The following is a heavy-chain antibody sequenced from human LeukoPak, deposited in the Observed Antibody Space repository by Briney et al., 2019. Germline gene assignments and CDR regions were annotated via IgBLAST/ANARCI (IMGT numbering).Heavy chain of an antibody. CDR2: INPNSGGT. J-gene: IGHJ4*02. CDR3: AGGYCSGGSCPVDY. Sequence: ASVKVSCKASGYTFTGYYMHWVRQAPGQGLEWMGWINPNSGGTNYAQKFQGRVTMTRDTSISTAYMELSRLRSDDTAVYYCAGGYCSGGSCPVDYWGQGTLVTVSS. CDR1: GYTFTGYY. D-gene: IGHD2-15*01. V-gene: IGHV1-2*02.